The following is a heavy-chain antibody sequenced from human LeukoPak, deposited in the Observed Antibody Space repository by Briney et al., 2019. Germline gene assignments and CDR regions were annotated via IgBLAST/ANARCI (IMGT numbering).Heavy chain of an antibody. J-gene: IGHJ2*01. Sequence: GGSLRLSCAASGFTFSSYGMSWVRQAPGKGLEWVSAISGSGGSTYYADSVKGRFTISRDNSKNTLYLQMNSLRAEDTAVYYCAKVSLPYYYDSSGYYYRYWYFDLWGRGTLVTVSS. V-gene: IGHV3-23*01. CDR1: GFTFSSYG. D-gene: IGHD3-22*01. CDR2: ISGSGGST. CDR3: AKVSLPYYYDSSGYYYRYWYFDL.